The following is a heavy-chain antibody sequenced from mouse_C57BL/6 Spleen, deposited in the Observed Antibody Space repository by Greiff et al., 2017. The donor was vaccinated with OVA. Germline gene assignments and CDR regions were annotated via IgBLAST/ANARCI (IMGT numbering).Heavy chain of an antibody. Sequence: EVQLQQSGPELVKPGASVKISCKASGYTFTDYYMNWVKQSHGKSLEWIGDINPNNGGTSYNQKFKGKATLTVDKSSSTAYMELRSLTSEDSAVYYCARSSTTVVARGGYFDYWGQGTTLTVSS. CDR1: GYTFTDYY. CDR3: ARSSTTVVARGGYFDY. J-gene: IGHJ2*01. CDR2: INPNNGGT. D-gene: IGHD1-1*01. V-gene: IGHV1-26*01.